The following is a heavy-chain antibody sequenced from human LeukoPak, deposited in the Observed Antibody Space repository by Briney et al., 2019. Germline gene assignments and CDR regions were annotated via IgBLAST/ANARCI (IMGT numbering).Heavy chain of an antibody. Sequence: SETLPLTCTVSGGSVSSYYWSWIRQPAGKGLEWIGHIYTSVNTNYNPSLRSRVTMSVDTSKNQFSLKLSSVTAADTAVYYCARAGSSSWYPTEYAFDIWGQGTMVTVSS. CDR3: ARAGSSSWYPTEYAFDI. V-gene: IGHV4-4*07. J-gene: IGHJ3*02. CDR1: GGSVSSYY. CDR2: IYTSVNT. D-gene: IGHD6-13*01.